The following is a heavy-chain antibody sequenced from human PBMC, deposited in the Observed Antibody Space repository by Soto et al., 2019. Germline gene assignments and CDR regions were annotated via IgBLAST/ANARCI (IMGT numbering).Heavy chain of an antibody. D-gene: IGHD6-19*01. CDR1: GFTVSDNY. V-gene: IGHV3-53*01. J-gene: IGHJ4*02. Sequence: GGSLRLSCAASGFTVSDNYMTWVRQAPGKGLEWVSVLYSAGNAYYADSVQGRFTISRDDPKNTLYLQMNRLRAEDTAVYYCARDKGGGWYYFDSWGQGTLVTVSS. CDR3: ARDKGGGWYYFDS. CDR2: LYSAGNA.